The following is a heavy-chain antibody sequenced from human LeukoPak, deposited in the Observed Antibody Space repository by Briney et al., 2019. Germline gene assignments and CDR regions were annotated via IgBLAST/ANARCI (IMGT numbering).Heavy chain of an antibody. CDR1: GYTFTKYL. V-gene: IGHV1-46*01. J-gene: IGHJ3*02. CDR3: ARSGFRGFDI. D-gene: IGHD3-10*01. CDR2: INPQGDIT. Sequence: ASVKVSCKTSGYTFTKYLIHWVRQAPGQGLEWMGTINPQGDITNYAQRFQGRITLTEDTSTSTVYMELRSLRSDDTAVYYCARSGFRGFDIWGQGTMVTVSS.